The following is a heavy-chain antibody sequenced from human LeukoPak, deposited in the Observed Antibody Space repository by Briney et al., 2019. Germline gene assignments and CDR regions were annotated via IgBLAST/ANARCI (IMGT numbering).Heavy chain of an antibody. Sequence: GGSLRLSCAASGFTLSSYSMNWVRQAPGKGLEWISYINSDIYSNTIYYADTVKGRFTISRDNGKNSLYLQMNSLRDEDTAVYYCARDCCSSTSCLFDYWGQGTLVTVSS. J-gene: IGHJ4*02. V-gene: IGHV3-48*02. CDR3: ARDCCSSTSCLFDY. CDR1: GFTLSSYS. D-gene: IGHD2-2*01. CDR2: INSDIYSNTI.